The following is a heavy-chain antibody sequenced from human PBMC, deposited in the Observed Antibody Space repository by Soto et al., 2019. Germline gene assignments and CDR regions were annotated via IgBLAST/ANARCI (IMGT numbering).Heavy chain of an antibody. J-gene: IGHJ4*02. V-gene: IGHV3-53*01. CDR3: ARLYRGYFDY. CDR2: IYSGGST. Sequence: PGGSLRLSCSASGFTVSSNYMSWVRQAPGKGLEWVSVIYSGGSTYYADSVKGRFTISRDNSKNTLYLQMNSLRAEDTAVYYCARLYRGYFDYWGQGTLVTVSS. CDR1: GFTVSSNY. D-gene: IGHD2-2*02.